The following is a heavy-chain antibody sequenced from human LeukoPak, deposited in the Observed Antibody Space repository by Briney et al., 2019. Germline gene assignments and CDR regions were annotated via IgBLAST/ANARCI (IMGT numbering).Heavy chain of an antibody. D-gene: IGHD3-22*01. V-gene: IGHV1-46*01. CDR3: ARASEDYYDSSGHTPSIDY. CDR1: GYTFTSYY. Sequence: ASVKVSCKASGYTFTSYYMHWVRQAPGQGLEWMGIFNPSGGSTSYAQKFQGRVTMTRDTSTSTVYMELSSLRSEDTAVYYCARASEDYYDSSGHTPSIDYWGQGTLVTVSS. CDR2: FNPSGGST. J-gene: IGHJ4*02.